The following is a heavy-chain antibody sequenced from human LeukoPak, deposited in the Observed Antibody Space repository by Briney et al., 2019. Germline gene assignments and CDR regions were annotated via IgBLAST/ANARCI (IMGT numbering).Heavy chain of an antibody. V-gene: IGHV3-74*01. CDR1: GFTFSSYW. CDR2: INSDGSST. Sequence: GGSLRLSCAASGFTFSSYWMHWVRQAPGKGLVWVSLINSDGSSTSYADSVKGRFTISRDTAKNTMYLQMNSLRAEDTAVYYCTSGTPEYSSSWYDYWGQGTLVTVSS. J-gene: IGHJ4*02. D-gene: IGHD6-13*01. CDR3: TSGTPEYSSSWYDY.